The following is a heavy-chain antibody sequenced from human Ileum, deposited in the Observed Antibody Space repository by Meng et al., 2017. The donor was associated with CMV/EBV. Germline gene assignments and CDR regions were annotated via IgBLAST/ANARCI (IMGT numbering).Heavy chain of an antibody. J-gene: IGHJ4*02. V-gene: IGHV3-33*06. CDR1: SFTFSIFG. CDR2: IWYDGNYR. Sequence: YSFTFSIFGMHWFRLSPDKGLEWLAVIWYDGNYRSYADSVQGRFVISRDDSKSTLYLQMNSLRAEDSAVYFCAKDRSSTTLPVFHYWGQGTLVTVSS. D-gene: IGHD5/OR15-5a*01. CDR3: AKDRSSTTLPVFHY.